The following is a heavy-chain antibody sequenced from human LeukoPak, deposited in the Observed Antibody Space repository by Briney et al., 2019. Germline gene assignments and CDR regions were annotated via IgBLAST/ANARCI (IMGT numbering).Heavy chain of an antibody. Sequence: KPSQTLSLTCTVSGGSISSGDYYWSWIRQPPGKGLEWIGYIYYSGSTYYNPSLKSRVTISVDTSKNQFSLKLSSVTAADTAVYYCVEDYCSGGSCYSGVNYWGQGTLVTVSS. CDR1: GGSISSGDYY. CDR2: IYYSGST. V-gene: IGHV4-30-4*08. CDR3: VEDYCSGGSCYSGVNY. D-gene: IGHD2-15*01. J-gene: IGHJ4*02.